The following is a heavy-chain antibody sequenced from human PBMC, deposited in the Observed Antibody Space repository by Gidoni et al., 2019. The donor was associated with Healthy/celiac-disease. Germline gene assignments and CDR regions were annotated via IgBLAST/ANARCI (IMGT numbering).Heavy chain of an antibody. CDR2: ISGSGGST. J-gene: IGHJ4*02. CDR3: AKAVYEKASGSYYGFDY. Sequence: EVQLLESGGGLVQPGGSLRLSCAASGFTFSSSAMSWVRQAPGKGLEWVSAISGSGGSTYYADSVKGRFTISRDNSKNTLYLQMNSLRAEDTAVYYCAKAVYEKASGSYYGFDYWGQGTLVTVSS. V-gene: IGHV3-23*01. CDR1: GFTFSSSA. D-gene: IGHD3-10*01.